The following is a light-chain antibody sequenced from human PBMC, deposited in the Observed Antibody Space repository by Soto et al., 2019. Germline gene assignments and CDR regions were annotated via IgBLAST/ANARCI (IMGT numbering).Light chain of an antibody. CDR1: SSDVGGYNY. CDR3: SSYRSSGTRLV. CDR2: EVS. J-gene: IGLJ1*01. V-gene: IGLV2-14*01. Sequence: QSALTQPASVSGSPGQSLTISCTGTSSDVGGYNYVSWYQQHPGKAPKLMIDEVSNRPSGVSNRFSGSKSGNTASLTISGLQAGDEADYYCSSYRSSGTRLVFGTGTKVTVL.